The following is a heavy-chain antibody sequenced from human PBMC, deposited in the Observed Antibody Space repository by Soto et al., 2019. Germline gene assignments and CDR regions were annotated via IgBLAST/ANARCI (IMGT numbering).Heavy chain of an antibody. J-gene: IGHJ4*02. D-gene: IGHD6-19*01. CDR3: AKDLRIAVAGKDYFDS. CDR2: ISYDVTNK. Sequence: QVQLVESGGGVVQPGRSLRLSCAASGFSFSSYGMHWVRQAPGKGLEWVAVISYDVTNKYYADSVKGRFTISRDNSKNTLYLQMNSLRAEETAVYYCAKDLRIAVAGKDYFDSWGQGTLVTVSS. CDR1: GFSFSSYG. V-gene: IGHV3-30*18.